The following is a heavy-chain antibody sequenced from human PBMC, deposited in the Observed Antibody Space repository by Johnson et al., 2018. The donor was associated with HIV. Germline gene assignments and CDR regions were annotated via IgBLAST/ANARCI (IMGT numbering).Heavy chain of an antibody. Sequence: VPLVESRGGFLQPGRSLRLSCSASGFTFDDYAMHWVRQAPGKGLECVSGISWNSGSIGYADSVKGRFTISRDNAKNSLYLQMNSLRAEDTALYYCAKVRERPVTTRSDAFDIWDQGTMVTVSS. J-gene: IGHJ3*02. CDR1: GFTFDDYA. V-gene: IGHV3-9*01. CDR3: AKVRERPVTTRSDAFDI. CDR2: ISWNSGSI. D-gene: IGHD4-17*01.